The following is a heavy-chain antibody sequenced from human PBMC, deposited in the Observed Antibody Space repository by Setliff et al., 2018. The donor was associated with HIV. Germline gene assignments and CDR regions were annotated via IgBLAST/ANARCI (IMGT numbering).Heavy chain of an antibody. J-gene: IGHJ6*03. CDR2: LFFTGSA. V-gene: IGHV4-59*08. CDR3: VSHPPDSSGAGSISYYYYYMDV. D-gene: IGHD2-2*01. Sequence: SETLSLTCTVSNGSISNNYWSWLRQSPGKGLDWIGSLFFTGSANPNPSLKNRVTMSVDTSKNQLFLTLISVTAADTAVCYCVSHPPDSSGAGSISYYYYYMDVWGKGTTVTVSS. CDR1: NGSISNNY.